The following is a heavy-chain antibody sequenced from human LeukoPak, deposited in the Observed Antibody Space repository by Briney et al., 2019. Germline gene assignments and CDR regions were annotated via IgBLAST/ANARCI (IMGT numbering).Heavy chain of an antibody. J-gene: IGHJ4*02. Sequence: ASVKVSCKASGYTFTSYGISWVRQAPGQGLEWMGWISAYNGNTNYAQKLQGRVTMTTDTSTSTAYMELRSLRADDTAVYYWARAASKQQLVRAFDYWGQGTLVTVSS. CDR2: ISAYNGNT. CDR3: ARAASKQQLVRAFDY. D-gene: IGHD6-13*01. V-gene: IGHV1-18*01. CDR1: GYTFTSYG.